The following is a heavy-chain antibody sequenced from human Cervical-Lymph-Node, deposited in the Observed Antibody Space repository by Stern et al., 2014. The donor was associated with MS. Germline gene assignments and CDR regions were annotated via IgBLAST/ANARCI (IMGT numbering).Heavy chain of an antibody. J-gene: IGHJ4*02. Sequence: VQLVESGGGVVQPGRSLRLSCAASGFTFSSYAMHWVRQAPGKGLEWVAVISYDGSNKYYADSVKGRFTISRDNSKNTLYLQMNSLRAEDTAVYYCARADSTGYSSGWSNYGGQGTLVTVSS. CDR1: GFTFSSYA. CDR3: ARADSTGYSSGWSNY. D-gene: IGHD6-19*01. CDR2: ISYDGSNK. V-gene: IGHV3-30-3*01.